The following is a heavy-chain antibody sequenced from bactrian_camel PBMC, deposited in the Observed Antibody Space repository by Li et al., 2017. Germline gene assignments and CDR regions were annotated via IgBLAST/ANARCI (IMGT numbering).Heavy chain of an antibody. CDR1: NHRGNC. V-gene: IGHV3S53*01. Sequence: QVQLVESGGGSVQAGGSLRLSCLYNHRGNCMGWFRQAPGKEREGLAGIDRDDTTSYADSVKGRFTISRDNAMNTVSLQLNSLKTEDTAMYYCAKYICSGRGTCYGMDYWGKGTQVTVS. J-gene: IGHJ7*01. D-gene: IGHD5*01. CDR2: IDRDDTT.